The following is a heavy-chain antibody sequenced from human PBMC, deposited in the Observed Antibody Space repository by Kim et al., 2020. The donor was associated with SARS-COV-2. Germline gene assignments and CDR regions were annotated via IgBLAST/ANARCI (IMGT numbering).Heavy chain of an antibody. Sequence: ASVKVSCKTSGYTFTSYGISWVRQAPGQGLEWMGWISTYNGNTNYAQKLQGRITMTTDTSTSTVYMELRSLRSDDTAVYYCARLLKGAFGDPPWYFDLWGRGTLVTVSS. V-gene: IGHV1-18*01. D-gene: IGHD1-26*01. CDR3: ARLLKGAFGDPPWYFDL. J-gene: IGHJ2*01. CDR1: GYTFTSYG. CDR2: ISTYNGNT.